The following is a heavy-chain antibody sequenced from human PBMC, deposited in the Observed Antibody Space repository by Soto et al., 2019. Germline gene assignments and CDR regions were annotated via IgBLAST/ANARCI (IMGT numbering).Heavy chain of an antibody. Sequence: EVQLLESGGGLVQPGGSLRLSCAASGLTFGSYAMSWVRQAPGKGLEWVSAISGSGGNTYYADSVKGRFTISRDNSKNTLYLQMNSLRVEDTAVYYCAKGQYTSGWNWGQGTLVTVSS. D-gene: IGHD6-19*01. CDR2: ISGSGGNT. CDR1: GLTFGSYA. CDR3: AKGQYTSGWN. J-gene: IGHJ4*02. V-gene: IGHV3-23*01.